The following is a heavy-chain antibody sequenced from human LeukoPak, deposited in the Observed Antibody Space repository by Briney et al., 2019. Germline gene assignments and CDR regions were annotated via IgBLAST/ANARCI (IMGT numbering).Heavy chain of an antibody. CDR3: AKDRATSGFDAFDI. CDR2: ISWNSGSI. CDR1: GFTSDDYA. Sequence: PGGSLRLSCAASGFTSDDYAMHWVRQAPGKGLEWVSGISWNSGSIGYADSVKGRFTISRDNAKNSLYLQMNSLRAEDMALYYCAKDRATSGFDAFDIWGQGTMVTVSS. D-gene: IGHD1-26*01. J-gene: IGHJ3*02. V-gene: IGHV3-9*02.